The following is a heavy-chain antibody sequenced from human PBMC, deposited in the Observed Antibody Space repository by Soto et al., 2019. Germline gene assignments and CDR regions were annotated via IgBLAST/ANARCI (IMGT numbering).Heavy chain of an antibody. CDR1: GYTFTGYY. CDR3: ARAHFPSYYYDSSGYYTFAY. CDR2: INPNSGGT. Sequence: GASVKVSCKASGYTFTGYYMHWVRQAPGQGLEWMGWINPNSGGTNYAQKFQGWVTMTRDTSISTAYMELSRLRSDDTAVYYCARAHFPSYYYDSSGYYTFAYWGQGTLVTVSS. V-gene: IGHV1-2*04. D-gene: IGHD3-22*01. J-gene: IGHJ4*02.